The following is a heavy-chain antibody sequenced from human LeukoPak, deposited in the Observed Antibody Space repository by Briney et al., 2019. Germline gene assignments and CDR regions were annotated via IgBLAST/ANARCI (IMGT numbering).Heavy chain of an antibody. Sequence: GGSLRLSCADSGFTFSSYEMNWVRQAPGKGLEWVSYISSSGSTIYYADSVKGRFTISRDNAKNSLYMQMNSLRVEDTAVYYCARESRDAFDIWGQGTMVTVSS. J-gene: IGHJ3*02. CDR2: ISSSGSTI. V-gene: IGHV3-48*03. CDR3: ARESRDAFDI. CDR1: GFTFSSYE.